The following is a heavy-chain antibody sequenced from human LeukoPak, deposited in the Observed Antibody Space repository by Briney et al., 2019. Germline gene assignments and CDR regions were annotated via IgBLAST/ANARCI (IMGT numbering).Heavy chain of an antibody. V-gene: IGHV3-48*04. D-gene: IGHD6-19*01. J-gene: IGHJ4*02. CDR2: ISSSGILI. CDR3: AKVSGSGWHFDH. CDR1: GFAFSSYS. Sequence: GGSLRLSCAASGFAFSSYSMNWVRQAPGKGLEWVSFISSSGILIYYADSVKGRFTISRDNGKNSLFLQMDSLRVEDTAVYYCAKVSGSGWHFDHWGQGTLVTVSS.